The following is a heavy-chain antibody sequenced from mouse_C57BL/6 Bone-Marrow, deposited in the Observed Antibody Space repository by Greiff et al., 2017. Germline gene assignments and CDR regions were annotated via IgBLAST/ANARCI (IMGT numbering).Heavy chain of an antibody. CDR3: ARDYGSSTDFDY. CDR1: GYAFSSSW. Sequence: QVQLKESGPELVKPGASVKISCKASGYAFSSSWMNWVKQRPGKGLEWIGRIYPGDGDTNYNGKFKGKATLTADKSSSTAYMQLSSLTSEDSAVYFCARDYGSSTDFDYWGQGTTLTVSS. V-gene: IGHV1-82*01. CDR2: IYPGDGDT. D-gene: IGHD1-1*01. J-gene: IGHJ2*01.